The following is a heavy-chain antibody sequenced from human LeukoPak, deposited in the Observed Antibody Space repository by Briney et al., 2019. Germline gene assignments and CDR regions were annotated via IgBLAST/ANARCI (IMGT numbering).Heavy chain of an antibody. D-gene: IGHD6-19*01. J-gene: IGHJ4*02. CDR2: VDPSDSET. CDR1: GYSFTSHW. V-gene: IGHV5-10-1*01. Sequence: HGESLKISCKGSGYSFTSHWINWVRQMPGKGLEWMGRVDPSDSETNYSPSFQGHVTISADKSITTAYLQWSSLKASDTALYYCARQSAYSCGDRSFDYWGQGTLVTVSS. CDR3: ARQSAYSCGDRSFDY.